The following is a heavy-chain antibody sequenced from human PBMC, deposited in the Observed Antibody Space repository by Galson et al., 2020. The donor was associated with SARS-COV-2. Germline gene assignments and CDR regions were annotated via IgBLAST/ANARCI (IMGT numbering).Heavy chain of an antibody. J-gene: IGHJ4*02. CDR3: AKDLAAAGTVY. D-gene: IGHD6-13*01. CDR1: GFTFDDCA. V-gene: IGHV3-9*01. Sequence: GGSLRLSCAASGFTFDDCAMHWVRQAPGKGLEWVSGISWNSGSVGYADSVKGRFTISRDNAKNSLYLQMNSLRAEDTALYYCAKDLAAAGTVYWGQGTLVTVSS. CDR2: ISWNSGSV.